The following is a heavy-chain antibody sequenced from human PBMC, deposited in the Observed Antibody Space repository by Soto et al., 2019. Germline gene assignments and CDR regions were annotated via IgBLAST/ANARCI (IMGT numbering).Heavy chain of an antibody. J-gene: IGHJ5*02. CDR3: ARDAESGTYYNNWFDP. Sequence: ASVKVSCKASGYTFTGYYMHWVRQAPGQGLEWMGWINPNSGGTNYAQKFQGWVTMTRDTSISTAYMELSRLRSDDTAVYYCARDAESGTYYNNWFDPWGQGTLVTVSS. V-gene: IGHV1-2*04. CDR1: GYTFTGYY. CDR2: INPNSGGT. D-gene: IGHD1-26*01.